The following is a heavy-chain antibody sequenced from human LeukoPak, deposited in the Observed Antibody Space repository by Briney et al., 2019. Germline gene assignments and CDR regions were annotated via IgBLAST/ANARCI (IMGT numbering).Heavy chain of an antibody. J-gene: IGHJ6*03. CDR1: GGSISDYF. CDR2: IYYNGNT. Sequence: PSETLSLTCTVSGGSISDYFWSWIRQPPGKGLEWIGYIYYNGNTNYNPSLKSRVTISIHTSRTQFSLELNSVTAADTAVYYCARASSGRVDYYYMDVWGKGTTVTVSS. V-gene: IGHV4-59*01. D-gene: IGHD1-14*01. CDR3: ARASSGRVDYYYMDV.